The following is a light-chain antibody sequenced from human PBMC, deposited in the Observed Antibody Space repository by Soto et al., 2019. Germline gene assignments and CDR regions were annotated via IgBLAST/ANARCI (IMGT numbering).Light chain of an antibody. V-gene: IGKV3-20*01. CDR1: QSVSSK. CDR3: QQYSNSPLT. CDR2: GTS. J-gene: IGKJ1*01. Sequence: EIVMTQSPATLSVSPGERAPLSCRASQSVSSKLAWYQQKPGQAPRFLIYGTSSRATGIPDRFSGSGSGTDFSLTISRLEPEDFAVYYCQQYSNSPLTFGQGTKVDIK.